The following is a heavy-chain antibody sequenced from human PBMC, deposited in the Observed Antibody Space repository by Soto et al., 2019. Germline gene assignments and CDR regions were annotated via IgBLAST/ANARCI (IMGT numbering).Heavy chain of an antibody. CDR3: AREDWYGFDD. CDR2: IDSSGNT. J-gene: IGHJ4*02. CDR1: GDSISTYY. Sequence: SETLSLTCTVSGDSISTYYWSWIRQPPGRQPPGKGLEWIGYIDSSGNTNYNPSLKSRVTISVDTSKNQFSLKLNSVTAADTAGFYCAREDWYGFDDWGQGTLVTVSS. D-gene: IGHD3-9*01. V-gene: IGHV4-59*01.